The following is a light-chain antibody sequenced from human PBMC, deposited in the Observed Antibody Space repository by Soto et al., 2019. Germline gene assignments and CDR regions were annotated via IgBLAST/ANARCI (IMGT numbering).Light chain of an antibody. Sequence: EVVMTQSPATLSLSPGERATLSCRASQSVSSNLAWYQQKPGQAPRLLIYGASTRATVIPARFSGSGSGTEFTLSISSLQSEDFAVYYCQQYGSSLYTFGQGTKLEI. CDR2: GAS. V-gene: IGKV3-15*01. CDR1: QSVSSN. CDR3: QQYGSSLYT. J-gene: IGKJ2*01.